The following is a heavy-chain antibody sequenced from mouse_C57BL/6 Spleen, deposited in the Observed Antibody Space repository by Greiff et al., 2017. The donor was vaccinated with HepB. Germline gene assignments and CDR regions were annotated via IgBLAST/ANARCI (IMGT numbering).Heavy chain of an antibody. Sequence: EVQLQQSGPELVKPGASVKIPCKASGYTFTDYNMDWVKQSHGKSLEWIGDINPNNGGTIYNQKFKGKATLTVDKSSSTAYMELRSLTSEDTAVYYCASRQLRTGDFDYWGQGTTLTVSS. CDR3: ASRQLRTGDFDY. V-gene: IGHV1-18*01. CDR2: INPNNGGT. D-gene: IGHD3-2*02. J-gene: IGHJ2*01. CDR1: GYTFTDYN.